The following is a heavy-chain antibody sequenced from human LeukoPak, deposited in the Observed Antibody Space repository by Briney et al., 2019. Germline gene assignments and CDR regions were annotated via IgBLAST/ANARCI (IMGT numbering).Heavy chain of an antibody. D-gene: IGHD4-17*01. CDR2: ISSTGTTI. V-gene: IGHV3-11*01. Sequence: KPGGSLRLSCAASGFTFSDYYMNWIRQAPGKGLEWVSYISSTGTTIYYADSVKGRFTISRDNSENTLYLQMNSLRAEDTAVYYCAKRDRTVTHAFDIWGQGTMVTVSS. CDR3: AKRDRTVTHAFDI. CDR1: GFTFSDYY. J-gene: IGHJ3*02.